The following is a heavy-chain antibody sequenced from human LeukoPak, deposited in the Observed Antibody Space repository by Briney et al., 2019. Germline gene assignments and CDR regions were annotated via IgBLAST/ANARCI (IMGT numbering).Heavy chain of an antibody. CDR3: ARFPGPSSAFDI. CDR1: GFTVSSDY. CDR2: IYSGGST. J-gene: IGHJ3*02. V-gene: IGHV3-66*02. Sequence: GGSLRLSCAASGFTVSSDYMSWVRQAPGKGLEWVSVIYSGGSTYYADSVKGRFTISRDNSKNTLYLQMNSLRAEDTAVYYCARFPGPSSAFDIWGQGTMVTVSS.